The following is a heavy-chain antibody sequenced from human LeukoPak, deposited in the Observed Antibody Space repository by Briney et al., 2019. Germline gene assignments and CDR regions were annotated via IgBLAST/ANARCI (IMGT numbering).Heavy chain of an antibody. J-gene: IGHJ4*02. Sequence: SQTLSLTCTVSAGSITSNYHYWGWIRQPPGKGLEWMGNIYHGGPTYYSPSLQSRITISVDTSKNQFYVKLRSVTAADTAVYYCARLLGSSYYSFDSWGQGTLVTVSS. D-gene: IGHD3-22*01. CDR2: IYHGGPT. V-gene: IGHV4-39*01. CDR3: ARLLGSSYYSFDS. CDR1: AGSITSNYHY.